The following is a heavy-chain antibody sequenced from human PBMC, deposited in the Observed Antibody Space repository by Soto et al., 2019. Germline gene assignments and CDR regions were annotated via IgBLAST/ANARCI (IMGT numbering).Heavy chain of an antibody. J-gene: IGHJ4*02. D-gene: IGHD3-10*01. CDR3: ARGSTTDYYGSGSYYSFADH. CDR2: IYYSGST. V-gene: IGHV4-31*03. CDR1: GGSISSGGYY. Sequence: QVQLQESGPGLVKPSQTLSLTCTVSGGSISSGGYYWNWIRQHPGKGLEWIGYIYYSGSTYYNPSLKSRVTISADTSKNQFSLKLSSVTAADTAVYYCARGSTTDYYGSGSYYSFADHWGQGTLVTVSS.